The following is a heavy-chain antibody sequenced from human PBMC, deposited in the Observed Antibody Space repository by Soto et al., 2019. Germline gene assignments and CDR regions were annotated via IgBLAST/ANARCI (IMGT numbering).Heavy chain of an antibody. V-gene: IGHV4-59*01. CDR2: ISYSGST. Sequence: QVQLQESGPGLVKPSETLSLTCTVSGASISSDYWSWIRQPPGKGLEWIGYISYSGSTNSNPSLKSRGTIAVDTSKDQFSLRLSTVTAAYTAVYYCARSKGYTYNYSAWGQGTLVTVSS. J-gene: IGHJ5*02. CDR3: ARSKGYTYNYSA. D-gene: IGHD5-12*01. CDR1: GASISSDY.